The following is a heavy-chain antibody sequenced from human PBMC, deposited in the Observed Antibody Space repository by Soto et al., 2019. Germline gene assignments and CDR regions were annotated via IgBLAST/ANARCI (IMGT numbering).Heavy chain of an antibody. CDR3: ARGAMGYYDSSGGVANWFDP. V-gene: IGHV1-69*01. D-gene: IGHD3-22*01. Sequence: QVQLVQSGAEVQKPGSSVKVSCKASGGTFSSYAISWVRQAPGQGLEWMGGIIPIFGTANYAQKFQGRVTITADESTSTAYMELSSLRSEDTAVYYCARGAMGYYDSSGGVANWFDPWGQGTLVTVSS. CDR2: IIPIFGTA. CDR1: GGTFSSYA. J-gene: IGHJ5*02.